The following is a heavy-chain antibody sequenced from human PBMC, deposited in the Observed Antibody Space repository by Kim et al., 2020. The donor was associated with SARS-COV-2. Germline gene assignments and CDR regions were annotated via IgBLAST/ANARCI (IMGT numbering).Heavy chain of an antibody. J-gene: IGHJ6*02. V-gene: IGHV3-23*01. CDR3: AKGISYYYGMDV. Sequence: YYADPLRGRCTISRDTAKSTRYLQMSRLRAEDTAVYYCAKGISYYYGMDVWGQGTTVTVSS.